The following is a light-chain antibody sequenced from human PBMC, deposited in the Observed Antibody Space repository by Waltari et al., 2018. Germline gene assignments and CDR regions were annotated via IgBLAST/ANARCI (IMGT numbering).Light chain of an antibody. CDR2: DVY. CDR1: SSDIGFYNY. J-gene: IGLJ3*02. CDR3: NSYTGSSSWV. Sequence: QPASVSGSPGQSITISCTGTSSDIGFYNYVSWYQQHPGKAPQLIIYDVYERPSGVSNRFSCSKSGNTASLTISGLQAEDEADYYCNSYTGSSSWVFGGGTKLTVL. V-gene: IGLV2-14*03.